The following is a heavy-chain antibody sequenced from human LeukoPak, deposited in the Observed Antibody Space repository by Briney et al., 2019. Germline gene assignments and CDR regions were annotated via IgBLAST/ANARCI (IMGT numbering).Heavy chain of an antibody. J-gene: IGHJ6*02. CDR2: VYPGDSDT. CDR1: GYSFNTYW. Sequence: GESLKISCKGSGYSFNTYWIAWVRQMTGKGLEVMGIVYPGDSDTRYSPSFQGQVTISVDKSISTAYLQWSSLKASDTALYYCARQAVDYYYGMDVWGQGTTVTVSS. CDR3: ARQAVDYYYGMDV. D-gene: IGHD6-25*01. V-gene: IGHV5-51*01.